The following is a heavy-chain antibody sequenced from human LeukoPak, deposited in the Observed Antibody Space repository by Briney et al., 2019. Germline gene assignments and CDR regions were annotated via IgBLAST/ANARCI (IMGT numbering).Heavy chain of an antibody. CDR2: LYDSGSS. V-gene: IGHV4-38-2*01. Sequence: SETLSLTCAVSGYSISSGYYWGWIRQPPGKGLEWIRSLYDSGSSYYNPSLKSRVTISVDTSKNQFSLKLSSVTAADTAVYYCAARGDSYYYGSGSYLKPYYYYYIDVWGKGTTVTVSS. J-gene: IGHJ6*03. CDR3: AARGDSYYYGSGSYLKPYYYYYIDV. D-gene: IGHD3-10*01. CDR1: GYSISSGYY.